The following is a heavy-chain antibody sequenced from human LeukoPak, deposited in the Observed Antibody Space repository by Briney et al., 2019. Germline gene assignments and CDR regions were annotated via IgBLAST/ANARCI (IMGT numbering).Heavy chain of an antibody. D-gene: IGHD3-10*01. CDR3: ARHNHRLLWFGEFAGDAFDI. V-gene: IGHV5-51*01. CDR2: IYPGDSDT. CDR1: GYSFTSYW. J-gene: IGHJ3*02. Sequence: GESLKISCKGSGYSFTSYWIGWVRPMPGKGLELMGIIYPGDSDTSYSPSFQGQVTISADKSISTAYLQWSSLKASDTAMYYCARHNHRLLWFGEFAGDAFDIWGQGTMVTVSS.